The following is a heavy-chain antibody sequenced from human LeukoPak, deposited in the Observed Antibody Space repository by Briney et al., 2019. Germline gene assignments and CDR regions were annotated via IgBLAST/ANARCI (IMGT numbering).Heavy chain of an antibody. J-gene: IGHJ4*02. CDR2: IRSDTASI. CDR1: GLTFTNFT. V-gene: IGHV3-48*01. CDR3: VRRIGRDS. Sequence: GGSLRLSCTASGLTFTNFTMKWLRQAPGRGPEWISAIRSDTASIFYADSVKGRFTISRDNAKDSLYLLMNSLRVEDTAVYYCVRRIGRDSWGQGTQVTVSS. D-gene: IGHD2/OR15-2a*01.